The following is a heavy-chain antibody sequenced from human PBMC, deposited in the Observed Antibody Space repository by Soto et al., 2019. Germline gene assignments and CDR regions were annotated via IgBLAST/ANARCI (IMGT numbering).Heavy chain of an antibody. J-gene: IGHJ5*02. D-gene: IGHD3-3*01. Sequence: SVKVSCKASGGTFSSYAISWVREAPGQGLEWMGGIIPIFGTANYAQKFQGRVTITADESTSTAYMELSSLRSEDTAVYYCARDRGYDFWSGYSWFDPWGQGTLVTVSS. V-gene: IGHV1-69*13. CDR2: IIPIFGTA. CDR1: GGTFSSYA. CDR3: ARDRGYDFWSGYSWFDP.